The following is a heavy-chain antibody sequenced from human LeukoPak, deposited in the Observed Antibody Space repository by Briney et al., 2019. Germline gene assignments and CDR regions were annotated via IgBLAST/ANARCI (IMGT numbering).Heavy chain of an antibody. V-gene: IGHV1-2*02. D-gene: IGHD2-15*01. J-gene: IGHJ4*02. CDR3: ARGEGDIVVVVAATIDY. CDR2: INPNSGGT. CDR1: VYTFTDYY. Sequence: ASVTVSFKASVYTFTDYYMHWVRRAPGQGLEWMGWINPNSGGTNYAQKFQGRVTMTRDTSISTAYMELSRLRSDDTAVYYCARGEGDIVVVVAATIDYWGQGTLVTVSS.